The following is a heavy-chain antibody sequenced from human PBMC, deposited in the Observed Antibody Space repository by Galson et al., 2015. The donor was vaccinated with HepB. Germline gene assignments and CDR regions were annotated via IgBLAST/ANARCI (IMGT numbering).Heavy chain of an antibody. J-gene: IGHJ4*02. Sequence: SLRLSCAASGLTFSGYYMSWIRQAPGKGLEWLSYISSSTIYTNYADSVKGRFTISRDNVKNSMYLQMNSLRAEDTAVYYCARVADSDYGDHAHFDSWGLGTLVTVSS. CDR1: GLTFSGYY. D-gene: IGHD4-17*01. V-gene: IGHV3-11*06. CDR3: ARVADSDYGDHAHFDS. CDR2: ISSSTIYT.